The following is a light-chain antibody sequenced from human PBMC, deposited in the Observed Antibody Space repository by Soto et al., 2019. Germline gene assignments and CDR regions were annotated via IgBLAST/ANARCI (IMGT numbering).Light chain of an antibody. V-gene: IGKV4-1*01. J-gene: IGKJ1*01. CDR2: WAS. CDR1: QSVLYSSNNKNY. Sequence: DIVMAQSTDPLAVSLGERATMNCKSSQSVLYSSNNKNYLAWYQQKPGQPPKLLIYWASTRESGVPDRFSGSGSGTDFTLTISSLQAEDVAVYYCQQYYSTPWTFGQGTKVDI. CDR3: QQYYSTPWT.